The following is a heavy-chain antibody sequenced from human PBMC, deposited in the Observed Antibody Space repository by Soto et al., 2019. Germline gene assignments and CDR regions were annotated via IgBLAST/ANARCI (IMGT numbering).Heavy chain of an antibody. CDR3: ARARHYYDTKDAFDI. Sequence: ASVKVSCKASGGTFSSYTISWVRQAPGQGLEWMGRIIPILGIANYAQKFQGRVTITADKSTSTAYMELSSLRSEDTAVYYCARARHYYDTKDAFDIWGQGTMVTVSS. J-gene: IGHJ3*02. CDR2: IIPILGIA. V-gene: IGHV1-69*02. CDR1: GGTFSSYT. D-gene: IGHD3-22*01.